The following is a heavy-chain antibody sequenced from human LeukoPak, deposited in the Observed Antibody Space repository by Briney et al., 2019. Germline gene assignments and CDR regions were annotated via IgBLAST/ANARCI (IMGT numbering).Heavy chain of an antibody. D-gene: IGHD3-10*01. Sequence: SETLSLTCTVSGGSIRRDYWSWIRQHPGKGLEWIGYICYSGSTYYNPSLKSRVTISVDTSKNQFSLKLSSVTAADTAVYYCAREGNVYYGSGSQTSYGMDVWGQGTTVTVSS. V-gene: IGHV4-31*03. J-gene: IGHJ6*02. CDR1: GGSIRRDY. CDR3: AREGNVYYGSGSQTSYGMDV. CDR2: ICYSGST.